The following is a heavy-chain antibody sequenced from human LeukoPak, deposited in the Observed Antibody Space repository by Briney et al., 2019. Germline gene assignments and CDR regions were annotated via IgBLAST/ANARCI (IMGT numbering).Heavy chain of an antibody. J-gene: IGHJ1*01. CDR3: AREDYYDSSGYFAEYFQH. Sequence: SQTLSLTCTVFGGSISSGSYYWSWIRQPAGKGLEWIGRIYTSGSTNYNPSLKSRVTISVDTSKNQFSLKLSSVTAADTAVYYCAREDYYDSSGYFAEYFQHWGQGTLVTVSS. CDR2: IYTSGST. D-gene: IGHD3-22*01. CDR1: GGSISSGSYY. V-gene: IGHV4-61*02.